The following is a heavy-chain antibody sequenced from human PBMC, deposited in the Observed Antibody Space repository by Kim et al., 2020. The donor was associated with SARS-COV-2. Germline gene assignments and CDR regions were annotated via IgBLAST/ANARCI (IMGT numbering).Heavy chain of an antibody. J-gene: IGHJ4*02. D-gene: IGHD5-12*01. Sequence: STNYNPSLKSRVTISVDTSKNQFSLKLSSVTAADTAVYYCARDGYNYFDYWGQGTLVTVSS. CDR2: ST. V-gene: IGHV4-59*01. CDR3: ARDGYNYFDY.